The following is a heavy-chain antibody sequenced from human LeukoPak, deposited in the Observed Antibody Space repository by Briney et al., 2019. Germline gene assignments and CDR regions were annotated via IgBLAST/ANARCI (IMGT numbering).Heavy chain of an antibody. CDR2: INPNSGGT. CDR3: ARTRGRLGYYYYYMDV. CDR1: GYTFTGYY. Sequence: AXVKVSCKASGYTFTGYYMHWVRQAPGQGLEWVGRINPNSGGTNYAQKFQGRVTMTRDTSISTAYMELSRLRSDDTAVYYCARTRGRLGYYYYYMDVWGKGTTVTVSS. J-gene: IGHJ6*03. D-gene: IGHD6-19*01. V-gene: IGHV1-2*06.